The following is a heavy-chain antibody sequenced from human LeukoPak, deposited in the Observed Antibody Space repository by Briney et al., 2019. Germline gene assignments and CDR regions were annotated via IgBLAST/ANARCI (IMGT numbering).Heavy chain of an antibody. J-gene: IGHJ4*02. Sequence: GGSLRLSCAASGFTFSSYWMHWVRQAPGKGLVWVSRINGDGSSTSYADSVKGRFTISRDNAKNTLYLQMNSLRAEDTAVYYCANELYSSSWTFDYWGQGTLVTVSS. D-gene: IGHD6-13*01. CDR2: INGDGSST. CDR1: GFTFSSYW. V-gene: IGHV3-74*01. CDR3: ANELYSSSWTFDY.